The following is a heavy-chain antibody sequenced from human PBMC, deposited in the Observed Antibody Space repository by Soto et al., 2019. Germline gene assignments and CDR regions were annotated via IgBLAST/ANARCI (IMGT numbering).Heavy chain of an antibody. CDR2: ISGYNGDI. Sequence: QVHLVQSGGEVKKPGASVKVSCKASGYTFNRHGITWVRQAPGQGLEWMGWISGYNGDINYEQKFQGRVTLSYDTLTSTVYLELKSLRFDDTAVYYCARVRIVGAREIDFWGQGTLVTVSS. J-gene: IGHJ4*02. D-gene: IGHD1-26*01. V-gene: IGHV1-18*04. CDR3: ARVRIVGAREIDF. CDR1: GYTFNRHG.